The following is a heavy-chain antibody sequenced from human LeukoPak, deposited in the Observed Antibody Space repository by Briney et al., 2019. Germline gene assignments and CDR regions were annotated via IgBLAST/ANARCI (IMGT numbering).Heavy chain of an antibody. CDR2: INPNSGGT. Sequence: GASVKVSCKASGYTFTGYYMHWVRQAPGQGLEWMGWINPNSGGTNYAQKFQGRVTMTRDTSISTAYMELNSLTSDDTAVYYCARDLPKTGYVGAFDIWGQGTMVTVSS. CDR1: GYTFTGYY. D-gene: IGHD5-12*01. CDR3: ARDLPKTGYVGAFDI. J-gene: IGHJ3*02. V-gene: IGHV1-2*02.